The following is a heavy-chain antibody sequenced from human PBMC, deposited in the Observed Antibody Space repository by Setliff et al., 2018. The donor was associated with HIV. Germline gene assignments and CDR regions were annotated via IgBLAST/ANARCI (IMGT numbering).Heavy chain of an antibody. CDR3: AKEVPYSNGFMYFDY. D-gene: IGHD3-22*01. J-gene: IGHJ4*02. Sequence: PGGSLRLSCAASGFTFSSYWMQWLRQAPGKGLEWVSAISNSGGNTYYADSVKGRFTISRDNTENTLYLQMNSLRPEDTAIYYCAKEVPYSNGFMYFDYWGQGTLVTVSS. CDR2: ISNSGGNT. V-gene: IGHV3-23*01. CDR1: GFTFSSYW.